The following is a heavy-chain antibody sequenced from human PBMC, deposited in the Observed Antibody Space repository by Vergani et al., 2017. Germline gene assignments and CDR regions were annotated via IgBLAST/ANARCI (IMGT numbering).Heavy chain of an antibody. CDR1: GGSISSGSYY. V-gene: IGHV4-61*02. CDR2: IYTSGST. J-gene: IGHJ4*02. CDR3: ARDALSYYFDY. Sequence: QVQLQESGPGLVKPSQTLSLTCTVSGGSISSGSYYWSWIRQPAGKGLEWIVRIYTSGSTNYNPSSKSRVTVSVDTSKNLFSLTLSSVTAADTAVYYCARDALSYYFDYWGQGTLVTVSS. D-gene: IGHD3-16*01.